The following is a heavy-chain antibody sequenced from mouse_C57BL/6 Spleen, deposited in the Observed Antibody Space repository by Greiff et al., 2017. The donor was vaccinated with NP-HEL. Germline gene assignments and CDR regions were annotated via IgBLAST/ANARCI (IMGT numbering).Heavy chain of an antibody. CDR1: GYTFTSYW. V-gene: IGHV1-69*01. D-gene: IGHD4-1*01. CDR2: IDPSDSYT. Sequence: QVQLQQPGAELVMPGASVKLSCKASGYTFTSYWMHWVKQRPGQGLEWIGEIDPSDSYTNYNQKFKGKSTLTVDKSSSTAYMQLSSLTSEDSAVYYCARSLGPYFDYWGQGTTLTVSS. J-gene: IGHJ2*01. CDR3: ARSLGPYFDY.